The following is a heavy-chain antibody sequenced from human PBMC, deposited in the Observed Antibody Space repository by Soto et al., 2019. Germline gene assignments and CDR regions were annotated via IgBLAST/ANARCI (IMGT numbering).Heavy chain of an antibody. CDR2: IIPIFGTA. CDR1: GGTFSSYA. CDR3: ARGTTMVRGVERYYYYYGMDV. J-gene: IGHJ6*02. V-gene: IGHV1-69*01. D-gene: IGHD3-10*01. Sequence: QVQLVQSGAEVKKPGSSVKVSCKASGGTFSSYAISWVRQAPGQGLEWMGGIIPIFGTANYAQKFQGRVTITADESTSTAYMELSSLRSEDTAVYYCARGTTMVRGVERYYYYYGMDVWGQGTTVTVSS.